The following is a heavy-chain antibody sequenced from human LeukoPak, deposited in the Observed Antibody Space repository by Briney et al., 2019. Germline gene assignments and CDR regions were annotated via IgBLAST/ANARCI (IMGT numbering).Heavy chain of an antibody. CDR2: ISGSGDST. V-gene: IGHV3-23*01. J-gene: IGHJ1*01. D-gene: IGHD2-2*01. Sequence: GGSLRLSCAASGFTFSSYAMSWVRQAPGKGLEWVSAISGSGDSTYYADSVKGRFTISRDNSKNTLYLQMNSLRAEDTAVYYCAKERCSSTSCGDFQHWGQGTLVTVSS. CDR3: AKERCSSTSCGDFQH. CDR1: GFTFSSYA.